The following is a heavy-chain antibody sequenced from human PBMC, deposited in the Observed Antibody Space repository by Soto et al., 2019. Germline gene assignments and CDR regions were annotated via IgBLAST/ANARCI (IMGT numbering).Heavy chain of an antibody. Sequence: RGESLKISCKGSGYNFTSFWIAWVRQMPGKGLEWMGIISPGDSDTRYSPSFDGQVSMSADKSISTAYLQWRSLKASDTAIYYCARTSNYDFWGEYYQGMDVWGNGTTVTVSS. V-gene: IGHV5-51*01. CDR2: ISPGDSDT. CDR1: GYNFTSFW. D-gene: IGHD3-3*01. CDR3: ARTSNYDFWGEYYQGMDV. J-gene: IGHJ6*04.